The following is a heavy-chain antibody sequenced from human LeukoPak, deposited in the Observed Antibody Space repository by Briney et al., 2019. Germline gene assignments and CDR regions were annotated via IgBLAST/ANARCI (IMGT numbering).Heavy chain of an antibody. CDR2: ISGSGGTT. J-gene: IGHJ4*02. V-gene: IGHV3-23*01. Sequence: AGGSLRLSCAASGFTFRSDAMSWLRQAPGKGLEWVSGISGSGGTTYYADSVKGRFTISRDNSKNTLYLQMNSLRAEDTAVYYCARDAPGGYYNHVGPHWGQGTLVTVSS. CDR1: GFTFRSDA. D-gene: IGHD3-10*01. CDR3: ARDAPGGYYNHVGPH.